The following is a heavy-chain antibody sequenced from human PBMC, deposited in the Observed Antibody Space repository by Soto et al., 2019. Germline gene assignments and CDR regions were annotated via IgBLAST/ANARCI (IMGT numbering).Heavy chain of an antibody. Sequence: ASVKVSCKASGYTFTGYSMHWVRQAPGQGLEWMGWINPNSGGTNYAQKFQGRVTMTRDTSISTAYMELSRLRSDDTAVYYCARVLRFLEWSPENNWFDPWGQGTLVTVSS. D-gene: IGHD3-3*01. CDR1: GYTFTGYS. V-gene: IGHV1-2*02. J-gene: IGHJ5*02. CDR2: INPNSGGT. CDR3: ARVLRFLEWSPENNWFDP.